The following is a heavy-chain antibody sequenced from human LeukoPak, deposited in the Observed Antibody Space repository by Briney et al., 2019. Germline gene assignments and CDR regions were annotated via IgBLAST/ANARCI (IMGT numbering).Heavy chain of an antibody. V-gene: IGHV1-8*01. J-gene: IGHJ6*02. CDR1: GYTFTTYD. Sequence: ASVKVSCKASGYTFTTYDINWVRQAPGQGLEWMGWMSPSSGNRGYAQKFQGRVTVTRDTSVSTAYMELSSLRSDDTAVYYCARGYYYYGLDVWGQGTTVTVSS. CDR2: MSPSSGNR. CDR3: ARGYYYYGLDV.